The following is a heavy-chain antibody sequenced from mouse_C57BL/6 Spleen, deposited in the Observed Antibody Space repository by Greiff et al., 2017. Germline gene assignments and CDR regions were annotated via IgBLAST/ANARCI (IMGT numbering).Heavy chain of an antibody. CDR3: ARDYYCYGSSYGGPTGC. V-gene: IGHV1-53*01. CDR2: INPSNGGT. CDR1: GYTFTSYW. Sequence: QVQLQQPGTELVKPGASVKLSCKASGYTFTSYWMHWVKQRPGQGLEWIGNINPSNGGTNYNEKFKSKDTLTVDKASRTAYMQLSSLTSEDAAVYYCARDYYCYGSSYGGPTGCWGQGTTLTVSS. J-gene: IGHJ2*01. D-gene: IGHD1-1*01.